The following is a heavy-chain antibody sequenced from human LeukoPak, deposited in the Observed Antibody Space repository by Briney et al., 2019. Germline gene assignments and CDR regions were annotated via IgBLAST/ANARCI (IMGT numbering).Heavy chain of an antibody. V-gene: IGHV3-21*01. CDR1: GFTFSSYS. Sequence: GGSLRLSCAASGFTFSSYSMNWVRQAPGKGLEWVSSISSSSSYIYYADSVKGRFTISRDNAKNSLYLQMNSLRAEDTAVYYCARVSRTTVTTGWFDPWGQGTLVTASS. CDR2: ISSSSSYI. CDR3: ARVSRTTVTTGWFDP. D-gene: IGHD4-17*01. J-gene: IGHJ5*02.